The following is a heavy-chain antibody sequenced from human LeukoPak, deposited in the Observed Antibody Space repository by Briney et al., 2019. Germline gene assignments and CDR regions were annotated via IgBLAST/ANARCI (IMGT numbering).Heavy chain of an antibody. Sequence: ASVKASCKASGYTFTNYYMHWVRQAPGQGLEWMGIINPSSGSTTYAQKFQGRVTMTRDMSTSTVYMELSSLRSEDTALYYCARTGPLRGYYDSSGLSSAFDIWGQGTMVTVSS. CDR1: GYTFTNYY. D-gene: IGHD3-22*01. J-gene: IGHJ3*02. V-gene: IGHV1-46*01. CDR3: ARTGPLRGYYDSSGLSSAFDI. CDR2: INPSSGST.